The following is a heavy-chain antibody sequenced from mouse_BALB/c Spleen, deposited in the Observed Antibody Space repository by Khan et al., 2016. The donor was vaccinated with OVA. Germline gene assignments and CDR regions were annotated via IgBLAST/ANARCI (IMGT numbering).Heavy chain of an antibody. J-gene: IGHJ2*01. D-gene: IGHD1-1*01. V-gene: IGHV3-2*02. CDR1: GYSITTDYA. CDR2: ISYSGNT. Sequence: EVQLVESGPGLVKPSQSLSLTCTVTGYSITTDYAWNWIRQFPGNRLEWMGFISYSGNTKYNPPLKSRISITRDTSKNQFFLQLKSVTTEDTARYYCARVYGGGFDYWGQGTTLTVSS. CDR3: ARVYGGGFDY.